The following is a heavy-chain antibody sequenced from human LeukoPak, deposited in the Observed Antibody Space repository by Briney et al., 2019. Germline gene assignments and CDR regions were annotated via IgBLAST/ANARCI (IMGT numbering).Heavy chain of an antibody. V-gene: IGHV1-2*02. CDR1: GYTFTGSY. J-gene: IGHJ4*02. CDR2: INPNSGGT. CDR3: ARTYGYSSGWYWDY. Sequence: ASVKVSCKASGYTFTGSYMHWVRQAPGQGLEWMGWINPNSGGTNYAQKFQGRVTMTRDTSISTAYMELSRLRSDDTAVYYCARTYGYSSGWYWDYWGQGTLVTVSS. D-gene: IGHD6-19*01.